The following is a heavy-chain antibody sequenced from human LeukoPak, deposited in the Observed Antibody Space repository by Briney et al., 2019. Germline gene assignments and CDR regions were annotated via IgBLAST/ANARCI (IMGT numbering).Heavy chain of an antibody. V-gene: IGHV3-23*01. D-gene: IGHD5-12*01. CDR2: ISGSGGTI. CDR1: GFSFSNYA. CDR3: ARDPGGYAGGDY. J-gene: IGHJ4*02. Sequence: GGSLRLSCVASGFSFSNYAINWVRQAPGKGLEWVSAISGSGGTIYYADSVKGRFTISRDNAKNSLYLQMNSLRAEDTAVYYCARDPGGYAGGDYWGQGTLVTVSS.